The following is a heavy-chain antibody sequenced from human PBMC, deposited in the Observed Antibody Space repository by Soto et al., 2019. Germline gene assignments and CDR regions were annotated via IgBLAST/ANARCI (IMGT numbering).Heavy chain of an antibody. CDR2: ISYDGINK. J-gene: IGHJ6*02. D-gene: IGHD2-21*01. Sequence: PGGSLRLSCGASGFSFSAHGMHWFRQAPGKGLEWVAVISYDGINKDYADSVEGRLTISRDNSKNTLYLQLDSLRIDDTGIYYCAKDGGGGYQPPNYYYYGLDAWGQGTTVT. CDR3: AKDGGGGYQPPNYYYYGLDA. CDR1: GFSFSAHG. V-gene: IGHV3-30*18.